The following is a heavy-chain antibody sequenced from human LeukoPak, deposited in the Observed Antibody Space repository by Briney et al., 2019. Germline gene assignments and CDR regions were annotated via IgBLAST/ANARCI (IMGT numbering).Heavy chain of an antibody. CDR1: GGSISSYY. D-gene: IGHD6-13*01. V-gene: IGHV4-59*01. Sequence: SETLSLTCTVSGGSISSYYWSWLRQPPGKGLEWIGYIYYSGSTNYNPSLKSRVTISVDTSKNQFSLKVSSVTAAATAVYYCARQGTHIAGWFDPWGQGTLVTVSS. J-gene: IGHJ5*02. CDR2: IYYSGST. CDR3: ARQGTHIAGWFDP.